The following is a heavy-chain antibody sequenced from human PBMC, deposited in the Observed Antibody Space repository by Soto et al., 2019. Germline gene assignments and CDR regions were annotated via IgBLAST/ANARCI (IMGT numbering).Heavy chain of an antibody. V-gene: IGHV5-51*01. D-gene: IGHD3-16*01. CDR2: IFPGDSDI. CDR1: GYTFTSHW. Sequence: KISCKGSGYTFTSHWIGWVRQMPGKGLEWMGIIFPGDSDIRYSPSFQGQVTISADKSINTAYLQWSSLKASDTAMYFCVRHGAYFDYWGQGTLVTVSS. J-gene: IGHJ4*02. CDR3: VRHGAYFDY.